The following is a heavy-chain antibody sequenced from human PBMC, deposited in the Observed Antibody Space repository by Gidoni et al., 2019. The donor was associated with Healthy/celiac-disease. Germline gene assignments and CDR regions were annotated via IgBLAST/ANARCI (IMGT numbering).Heavy chain of an antibody. J-gene: IGHJ4*02. CDR2: ISGSGGST. CDR1: GFSFSSYA. Sequence: EVQLLESGGGLVQPGGSLRLSGAASGFSFSSYAMSWVHQAPGKGLEWVSAISGSGGSTYYADSVKGRFTISRDNSKNTLYLQMNSLRAEDTAVYYCAKNGGYGSGSYSCWGQGTLVTVSS. V-gene: IGHV3-23*01. D-gene: IGHD3-10*01. CDR3: AKNGGYGSGSYSC.